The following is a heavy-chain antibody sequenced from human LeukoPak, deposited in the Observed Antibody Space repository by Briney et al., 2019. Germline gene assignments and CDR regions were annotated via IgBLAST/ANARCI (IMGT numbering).Heavy chain of an antibody. CDR1: GGSISSYY. Sequence: SETLSLTCTVSGGSISSYYWSWIRQPPGKGLEWIGYIYYSGSTNYNPSLKSRVTISVDTSKNQFSLKLSSVTAADTAMYYCARGQWLALPDVWGQGTTVTVSS. V-gene: IGHV4-59*01. D-gene: IGHD6-19*01. J-gene: IGHJ6*02. CDR3: ARGQWLALPDV. CDR2: IYYSGST.